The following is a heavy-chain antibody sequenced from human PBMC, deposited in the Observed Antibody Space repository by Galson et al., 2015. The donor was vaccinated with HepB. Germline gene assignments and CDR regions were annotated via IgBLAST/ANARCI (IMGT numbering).Heavy chain of an antibody. V-gene: IGHV3-11*04. Sequence: SLRLSCAASGFTFSDYYMSWIRQAPGKGLEWVSYISSSGSTIYYADSVKGRFTISRDNAKNSLYLQMNSLRAEDTAVYYCARDVEAQQLVNWFDPWGQGTLVTVSS. J-gene: IGHJ5*02. CDR1: GFTFSDYY. CDR3: ARDVEAQQLVNWFDP. D-gene: IGHD6-13*01. CDR2: ISSSGSTI.